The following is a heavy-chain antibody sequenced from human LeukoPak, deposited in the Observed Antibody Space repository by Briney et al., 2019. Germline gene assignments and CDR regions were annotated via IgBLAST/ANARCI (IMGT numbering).Heavy chain of an antibody. CDR1: GYTFTSYG. CDR2: ISAYSGNT. CDR3: ARENYYDSSGYYYPFDY. J-gene: IGHJ4*02. V-gene: IGHV1-18*01. D-gene: IGHD3-22*01. Sequence: ASVKVSCKASGYTFTSYGISWVRQAPGQGLEWMGWISAYSGNTNYEQKLQGRVTMTTDTSTSTAYMELRSLRSDDTAVYYCARENYYDSSGYYYPFDYWGQGTLVTVSA.